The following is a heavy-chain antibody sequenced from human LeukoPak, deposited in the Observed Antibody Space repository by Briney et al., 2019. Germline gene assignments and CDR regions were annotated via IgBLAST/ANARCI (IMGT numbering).Heavy chain of an antibody. V-gene: IGHV4-4*07. CDR2: IYTSGSI. CDR3: ARVKYYSDY. J-gene: IGHJ4*02. Sequence: PSETLSLTCTVSGGSISSYYWSWIRQPAGQGVEWIGRIYTSGSINYNPSLKSRVTMSVDTSKNQFSLKLSSVTAADTAVYYCARVKYYSDYWGQGTLVTVSS. CDR1: GGSISSYY.